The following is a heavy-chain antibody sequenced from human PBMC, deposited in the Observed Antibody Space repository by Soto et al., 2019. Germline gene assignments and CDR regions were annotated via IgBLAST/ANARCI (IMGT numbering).Heavy chain of an antibody. CDR2: ISNDGSNK. Sequence: QVQLVESGGGVVQPGRSLRLSCAASGFTFSSYGMHWVRQAPGKGLEWVAVISNDGSNKYYADSVKGRFTISRDNSKNTLYLQMNSLRAEDTAVYYCAKEWVYDSSGWSFDYGGQGTLVTVSS. CDR1: GFTFSSYG. D-gene: IGHD3-22*01. CDR3: AKEWVYDSSGWSFDY. V-gene: IGHV3-30*18. J-gene: IGHJ4*02.